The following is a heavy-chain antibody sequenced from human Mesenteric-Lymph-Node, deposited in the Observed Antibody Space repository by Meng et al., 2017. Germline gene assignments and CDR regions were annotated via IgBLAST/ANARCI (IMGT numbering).Heavy chain of an antibody. CDR2: LWFDGSNK. V-gene: IGHV3-33*01. J-gene: IGHJ4*02. CDR1: GFTFSRHG. D-gene: IGHD4-23*01. CDR3: AREVIMGNSAGFDN. Sequence: GESLKISCAASGFTFSRHGMHWVRQAPGKGLEWVAVLWFDGSNKNYADSVKGRFTISRDNSKNRLYLEMNSLRVEDTAVYYCAREVIMGNSAGFDNWGQGTLVTVSS.